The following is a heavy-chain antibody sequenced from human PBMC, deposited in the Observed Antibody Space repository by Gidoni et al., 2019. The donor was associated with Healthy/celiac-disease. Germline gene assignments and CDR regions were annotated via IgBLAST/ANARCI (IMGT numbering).Heavy chain of an antibody. CDR3: ARQRITMVRGVIIHFDY. J-gene: IGHJ4*02. CDR1: GGSISSSSYY. Sequence: QLQLQESGPGLVKPSETLSLTCTVSGGSISSSSYYWGWIRQPPGKGLEWIGSIYYSGSTYYNPSLKSRVTISVDTSKNQFSLKLSSVTAADTAVYYCARQRITMVRGVIIHFDYWGQGTLVTVSS. D-gene: IGHD3-10*01. V-gene: IGHV4-39*01. CDR2: IYYSGST.